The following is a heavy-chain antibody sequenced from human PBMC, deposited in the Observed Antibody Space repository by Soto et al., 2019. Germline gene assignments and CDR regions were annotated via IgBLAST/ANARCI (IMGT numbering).Heavy chain of an antibody. Sequence: EVQLVESGGGLVQPGGSLRLSCAASGFTFSSYWMSWVRQAPGKGLAWVANIKQDGSEKYYVDSVKGRFTISRDNAKNSLYLQMNSLRAEDTAVYYCARFAFSSQANYFDYWGQGTLVTVSS. CDR2: IKQDGSEK. V-gene: IGHV3-7*01. CDR1: GFTFSSYW. CDR3: ARFAFSSQANYFDY. J-gene: IGHJ4*02. D-gene: IGHD6-6*01.